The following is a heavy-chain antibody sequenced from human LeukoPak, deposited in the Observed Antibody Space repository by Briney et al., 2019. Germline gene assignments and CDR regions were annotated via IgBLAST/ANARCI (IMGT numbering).Heavy chain of an antibody. CDR2: ITSSGSST. D-gene: IGHD6-19*01. Sequence: GGSLRLSCAASGFAFSSYAMSWVRQAQGKGLEWVSAITSSGSSTYYADSVKGRFTISRDNSKNTLYLQMNSLRAEETAVYYCAKEKGFSSGWEHFDYWGQGTLVTVSS. CDR1: GFAFSSYA. CDR3: AKEKGFSSGWEHFDY. V-gene: IGHV3-23*01. J-gene: IGHJ4*02.